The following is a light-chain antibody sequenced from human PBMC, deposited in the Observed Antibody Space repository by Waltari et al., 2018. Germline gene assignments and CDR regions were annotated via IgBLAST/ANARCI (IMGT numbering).Light chain of an antibody. V-gene: IGLV2-14*01. CDR2: DVS. Sequence: QSALTQPASVSGSPGQSVTIFCARTSNDVGGYNSVSWYQEPPAQAPRVIIYDVSDRPSGVSDRFSGSKSGNTASLTISGLQAEDEADYYCSSQSSNDVVLFGGGTKLTVL. J-gene: IGLJ2*01. CDR1: SNDVGGYNS. CDR3: SSQSSNDVVL.